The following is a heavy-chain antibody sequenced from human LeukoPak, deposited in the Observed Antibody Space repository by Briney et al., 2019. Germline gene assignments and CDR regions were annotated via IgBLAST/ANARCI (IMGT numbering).Heavy chain of an antibody. CDR1: GGSISSSSYY. CDR3: ARRGIYSGSYYRFDY. V-gene: IGHV4-39*01. CDR2: IYYIGST. Sequence: SETLSLTCTVSGGSISSSSYYGGWIRQPPGKGLEGIGSIYYIGSTYYNPSLKSRVTISVDTSKNQFSLKLSSVTAADTAVYYCARRGIYSGSYYRFDYWGQGTLVTVSS. D-gene: IGHD1-26*01. J-gene: IGHJ4*02.